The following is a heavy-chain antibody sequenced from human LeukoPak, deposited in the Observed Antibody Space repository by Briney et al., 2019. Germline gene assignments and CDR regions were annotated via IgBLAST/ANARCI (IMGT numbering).Heavy chain of an antibody. Sequence: KPSETLSLTCTVSGGSISSYYWSWIRQPPGKRLEWIGYIYYNGSPNYNPSLKSRVTISVDTSKNQFSLKLSSVTAADTAVYYCARNRRISMVRGVTYYFDYWGQGTLVTVSS. CDR1: GGSISSYY. V-gene: IGHV4-59*01. D-gene: IGHD3-10*01. CDR2: IYYNGSP. CDR3: ARNRRISMVRGVTYYFDY. J-gene: IGHJ4*02.